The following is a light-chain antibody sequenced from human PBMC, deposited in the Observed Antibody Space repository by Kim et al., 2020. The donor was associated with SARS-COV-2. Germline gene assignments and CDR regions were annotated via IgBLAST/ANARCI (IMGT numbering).Light chain of an antibody. J-gene: IGKJ2*02. CDR1: PSVSSTS. V-gene: IGKV3-20*01. CDR2: ATS. CDR3: QTYDETWST. Sequence: LSPGERATLACRASPSVSSTSLVWYQQKPGQTPRLLIYATSTRAPDIPDRFSGSGSGTDFTLTINRLDPEDFAVYFCQTYDETWSTFGQGTKLEI.